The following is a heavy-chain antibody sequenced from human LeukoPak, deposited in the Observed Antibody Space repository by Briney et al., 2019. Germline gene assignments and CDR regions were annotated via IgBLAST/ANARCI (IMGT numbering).Heavy chain of an antibody. V-gene: IGHV3-23*01. D-gene: IGHD3-9*01. CDR1: GFTFRSYA. Sequence: PGGSLRLSCAASGFTFRSYAMSSVRQALGKGVEWVSAISGSGGSTYYADSVKGRFTISRDNSKNTLYLQMNSLRAEDTAVYYCAKGPGFRLDYWGQGTLVTVSS. J-gene: IGHJ4*02. CDR2: ISGSGGST. CDR3: AKGPGFRLDY.